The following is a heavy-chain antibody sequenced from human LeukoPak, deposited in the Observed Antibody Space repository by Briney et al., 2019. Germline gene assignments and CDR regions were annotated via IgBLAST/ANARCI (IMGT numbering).Heavy chain of an antibody. CDR2: ITTSSSYI. V-gene: IGHV3-21*01. J-gene: IGHJ4*02. D-gene: IGHD5-24*01. Sequence: GGSLRLSCAASGFTFSRYSLNWVRQAPGKGLEWVSSITTSSSYIYYADSVKGRFTISRDNARNSLYLQMNSLRGEDTAVYSCARGQRRHIDMAPSFDYWGQGTLVTVSS. CDR3: ARGQRRHIDMAPSFDY. CDR1: GFTFSRYS.